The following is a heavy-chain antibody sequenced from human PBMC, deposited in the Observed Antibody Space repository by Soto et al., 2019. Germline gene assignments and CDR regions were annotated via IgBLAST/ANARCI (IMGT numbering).Heavy chain of an antibody. D-gene: IGHD1-1*01. CDR2: ISGSGGST. CDR1: GFTFSSYA. J-gene: IGHJ4*02. Sequence: GGSLRLSCAASGFTFSSYAMSWVRQAPGKGLEWVSAISGSGGSTYYADSVKGRFTISRDNSKNTLYLQMNSLRAEDTAVYYCAKDRSNRNGRGTKPQNFDYWGQGTLVTVSS. V-gene: IGHV3-23*01. CDR3: AKDRSNRNGRGTKPQNFDY.